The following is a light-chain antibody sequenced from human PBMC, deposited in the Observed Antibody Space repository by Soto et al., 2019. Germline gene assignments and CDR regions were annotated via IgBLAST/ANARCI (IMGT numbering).Light chain of an antibody. Sequence: ESMLTQSPGTLSLSPGERATLSCRASQSVSTRYLAWYQQKPGQAPRLLIYGGSIRATGTPDRFSGSGSGTDFALTISRLEPEDFAVYYCHQFGSSPPAFTFGQGTKLEI. J-gene: IGKJ2*01. CDR3: HQFGSSPPAFT. CDR2: GGS. CDR1: QSVSTRY. V-gene: IGKV3-20*01.